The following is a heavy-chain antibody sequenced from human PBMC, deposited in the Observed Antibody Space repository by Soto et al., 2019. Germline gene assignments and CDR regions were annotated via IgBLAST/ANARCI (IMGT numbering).Heavy chain of an antibody. Sequence: EVQLVESGGGLVQPGGSLRLFCAASGFTFSNYWMSWVRQAPGKGLEWVANIKPDGSEKYYVDSVRGRFTISRDNAKNSLYLQMNSLKAEDTAVYYCARGVRDRYWGQGTLVTVSS. CDR3: ARGVRDRY. CDR1: GFTFSNYW. D-gene: IGHD2-21*01. V-gene: IGHV3-7*04. J-gene: IGHJ4*02. CDR2: IKPDGSEK.